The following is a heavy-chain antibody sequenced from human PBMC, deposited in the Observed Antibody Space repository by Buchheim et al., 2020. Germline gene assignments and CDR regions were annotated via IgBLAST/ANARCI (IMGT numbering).Heavy chain of an antibody. J-gene: IGHJ4*02. CDR3: AYWRRDSGYVSDY. V-gene: IGHV3-74*01. CDR2: IFSDGSST. D-gene: IGHD3-22*01. CDR1: GFTFSSYW. Sequence: EVQLVESGGGLVQPGGSLRLSCAASGFTFSSYWMNWVRQAPGKGLVWVSRIFSDGSSTSYADSVKGRFTISSVNAKNTVYPQMNSLRAEDTAVYYCAYWRRDSGYVSDYWGQGTL.